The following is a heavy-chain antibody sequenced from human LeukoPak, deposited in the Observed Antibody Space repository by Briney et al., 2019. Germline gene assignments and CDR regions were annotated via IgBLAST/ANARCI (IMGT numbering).Heavy chain of an antibody. V-gene: IGHV4-39*02. CDR3: AGEYSSAAGF. D-gene: IGHD6-19*01. CDR2: IFYSGTT. J-gene: IGHJ1*01. Sequence: SETLSLTCTVSSGSIRSSSYLWGWIRQPPGKGLEWIGSIFYSGTTYYNPSLKSRVTISIDTSKNQFSLKLSSVTAADTAVYYCAGEYSSAAGFWGQGTLVTVSS. CDR1: SGSIRSSSYL.